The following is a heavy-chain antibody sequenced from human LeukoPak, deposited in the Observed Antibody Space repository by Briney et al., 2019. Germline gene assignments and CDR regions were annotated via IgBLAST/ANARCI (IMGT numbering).Heavy chain of an antibody. CDR3: AREIRDCSSTSCYNYYGMDV. CDR2: INPNSGGT. D-gene: IGHD2-2*01. J-gene: IGHJ6*02. V-gene: IGHV1-2*06. Sequence: ASVKVSCKASGYTFTSYDINWVRQAPGQGLEWMGRINPNSGGTNYAQKFQGRVTMTRDTSISTAYMELSRLRSDDTAVYYCAREIRDCSSTSCYNYYGMDVWGQGTTVTVSS. CDR1: GYTFTSYD.